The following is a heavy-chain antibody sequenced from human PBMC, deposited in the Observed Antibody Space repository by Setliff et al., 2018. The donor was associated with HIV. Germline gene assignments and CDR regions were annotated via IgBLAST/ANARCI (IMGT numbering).Heavy chain of an antibody. CDR3: ARQVSIPGVAITPVDY. CDR1: GGSIRSSSYY. D-gene: IGHD5-12*01. CDR2: IYYRGNT. V-gene: IGHV4-39*01. J-gene: IGHJ4*02. Sequence: SETLSLTCNVSGGSIRSSSYYWGWIRQPPGKGLEWIGSIYYRGNTYYNPSPKSRVTISVDTSKNQFSLKLTSVTAADTAMYYCARQVSIPGVAITPVDYWGQGALVTVSS.